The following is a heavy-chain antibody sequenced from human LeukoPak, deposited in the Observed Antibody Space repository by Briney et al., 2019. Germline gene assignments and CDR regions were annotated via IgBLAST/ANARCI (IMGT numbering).Heavy chain of an antibody. CDR1: GFTFSSYE. J-gene: IGHJ4*02. D-gene: IGHD5-12*01. Sequence: PGGSLRLSCAASGFTFSSYEMNWVRQAPGKGLEWVSYISSSGSTIYYADSVKGRFTISRDNAKNSLYLQMNSLRAEDTAVYYCARDGWLRRYFDYWGQGTLVTVSS. V-gene: IGHV3-48*03. CDR2: ISSSGSTI. CDR3: ARDGWLRRYFDY.